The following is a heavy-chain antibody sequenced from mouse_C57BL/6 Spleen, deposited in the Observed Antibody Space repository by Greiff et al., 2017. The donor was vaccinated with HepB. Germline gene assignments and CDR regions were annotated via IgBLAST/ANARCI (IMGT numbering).Heavy chain of an antibody. V-gene: IGHV1-26*01. Sequence: VQLQQSGPELVKPGASVKISCKASGYTFTDYYMNWVKQSHGKSLEWIGDINPNNGGTSYNQKFKGKATLTVDKSSSTAYMELRSLTSEDSAVYYCARGVLRGWYFDVWGTGTTVTVSS. D-gene: IGHD1-1*01. CDR1: GYTFTDYY. CDR2: INPNNGGT. CDR3: ARGVLRGWYFDV. J-gene: IGHJ1*03.